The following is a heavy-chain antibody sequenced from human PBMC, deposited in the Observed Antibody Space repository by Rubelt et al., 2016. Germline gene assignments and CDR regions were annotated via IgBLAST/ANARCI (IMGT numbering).Heavy chain of an antibody. Sequence: EVQLVQSGGGLVQPGGSLRLSCAASGFTFSSYWMHWVRQAPGKGLVWVSRVCSEGNKIGYADSVKGRFTISRDNSKNTLYLQMNSLRAEDTAVYYCARDRAVAGTWGQGTLVTVSS. CDR2: VCSEGNKI. D-gene: IGHD6-19*01. J-gene: IGHJ4*02. CDR3: ARDRAVAGT. CDR1: GFTFSSYW. V-gene: IGHV3-74*02.